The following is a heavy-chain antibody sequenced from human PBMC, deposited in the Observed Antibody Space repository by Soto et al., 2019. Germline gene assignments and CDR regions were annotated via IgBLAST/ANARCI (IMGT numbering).Heavy chain of an antibody. CDR1: GGSISSYY. CDR3: ARRYGSCFDY. D-gene: IGHD5-18*01. V-gene: IGHV4-59*08. J-gene: IGHJ4*02. CDR2: IYYSGST. Sequence: QVQLQESGPGLVKPSETLSLTCTVSGGSISSYYWSWIRQPPGKGLEWIGYIYYSGSTNYNPSLKSRVTRSVATSKSQFSRKLSSVTAADTAVYYCARRYGSCFDYWGQGTLVTVSS.